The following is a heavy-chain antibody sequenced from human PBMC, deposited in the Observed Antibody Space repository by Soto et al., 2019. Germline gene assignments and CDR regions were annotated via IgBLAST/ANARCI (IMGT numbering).Heavy chain of an antibody. CDR3: ARAVPAASLKKYYYYYYMDV. CDR1: GFTFSSYS. V-gene: IGHV3-21*01. D-gene: IGHD2-2*01. J-gene: IGHJ6*03. Sequence: GGSLRLSCAASGFTFSSYSMNWVRQAPGKGLEWVSSISSSSSYIYYADSVKGRFTISRDNAKNSLYLQMNSLRAEDTAVYYCARAVPAASLKKYYYYYYMDVWGKGTTVTVSS. CDR2: ISSSSSYI.